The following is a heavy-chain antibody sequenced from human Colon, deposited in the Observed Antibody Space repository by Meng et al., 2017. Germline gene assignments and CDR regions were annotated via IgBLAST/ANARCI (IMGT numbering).Heavy chain of an antibody. J-gene: IGHJ4*02. CDR2: TSHSEST. CDR1: GGSISRSDG. V-gene: IGHV4-4*03. CDR3: ASSDYYRSDY. Sequence: QGLLEESSPGLVKPPAPLSLTSAVSGGSISRSDGWSWVRQPPGKGLEWIGETSHSESTNYSPSLKSRVTISLDKSKNQLSLKLNSVTAADTAVYYCASSDYYRSDYWGQGTLVTVSS. D-gene: IGHD3-22*01.